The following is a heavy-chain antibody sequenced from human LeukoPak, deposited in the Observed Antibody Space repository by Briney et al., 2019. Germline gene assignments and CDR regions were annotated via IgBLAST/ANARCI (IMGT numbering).Heavy chain of an antibody. Sequence: GGSLRLTCAASGFTFSSYGMHWVRQAPGKGLEWVAVIWYDGSNKYYADSVKGRFTISRDNSKNTLYLQMNSLRAEDTAVYYCARPYSSSWYNPEYNLLPDYWGQGTLVTVSS. CDR1: GFTFSSYG. J-gene: IGHJ4*02. D-gene: IGHD6-13*01. CDR3: ARPYSSSWYNPEYNLLPDY. V-gene: IGHV3-33*01. CDR2: IWYDGSNK.